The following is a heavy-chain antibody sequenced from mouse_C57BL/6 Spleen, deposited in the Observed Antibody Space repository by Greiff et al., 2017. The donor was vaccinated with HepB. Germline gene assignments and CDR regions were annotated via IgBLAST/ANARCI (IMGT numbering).Heavy chain of an antibody. V-gene: IGHV1-69*01. D-gene: IGHD1-1*01. CDR3: ARSGYYGSRGAY. CDR2: IDPSDSYT. Sequence: VQLQQPGAELVMPGASVKLSCKASGYTFTSYWMHWVKQRPGQGLEWIGEIDPSDSYTNYNQKFKDKATLTVDKSSSTAYMQLSSLTSEDSAVYYCARSGYYGSRGAYWGQGTLVTVSA. J-gene: IGHJ3*01. CDR1: GYTFTSYW.